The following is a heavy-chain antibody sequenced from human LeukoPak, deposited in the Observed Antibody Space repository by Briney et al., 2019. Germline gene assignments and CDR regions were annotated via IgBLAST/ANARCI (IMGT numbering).Heavy chain of an antibody. Sequence: GGSLRLSCSASGFTFSNYAMTWVRQAPGKGLEWVSVVGGSADSTYFADSVKGRFTISRDNSKSTLYLQMNSLRAGDTAVYYCARDLGYYRADYWGQGTLVTVSS. CDR1: GFTFSNYA. CDR3: ARDLGYYRADY. V-gene: IGHV3-23*01. J-gene: IGHJ4*02. D-gene: IGHD1-26*01. CDR2: VGGSADST.